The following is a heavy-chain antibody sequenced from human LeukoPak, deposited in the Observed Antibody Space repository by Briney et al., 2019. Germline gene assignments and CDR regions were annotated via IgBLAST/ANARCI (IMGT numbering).Heavy chain of an antibody. V-gene: IGHV4-4*07. Sequence: SETLSLTCTVSGGSIISYYWSWIRQPAGKGLEWIGRIYTSGSTNYNPSLKSRVTMSVDTSKNQFSLKLSSVTAADTAVYYCARERVTMVRGVIVIYYGMDVWGQGTTVTVSS. J-gene: IGHJ6*02. CDR3: ARERVTMVRGVIVIYYGMDV. CDR1: GGSIISYY. CDR2: IYTSGST. D-gene: IGHD3-10*01.